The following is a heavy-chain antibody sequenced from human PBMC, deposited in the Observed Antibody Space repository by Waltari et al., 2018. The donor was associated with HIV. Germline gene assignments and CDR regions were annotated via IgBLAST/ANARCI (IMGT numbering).Heavy chain of an antibody. D-gene: IGHD1-1*01. CDR1: GFPFSTAW. CDR3: TTDWNAGRNY. Sequence: EVHLVESGGGLVKPGGSLRLSCAASGFPFSTAWMTWVRQAPGKGLEWVGRIKSKTDGGTTDYAAPVKGRFTISRDDSKNTLYLQMNNLKTEDTAVYYCTTDWNAGRNYWGQGTLVTVSS. CDR2: IKSKTDGGTT. J-gene: IGHJ4*02. V-gene: IGHV3-15*01.